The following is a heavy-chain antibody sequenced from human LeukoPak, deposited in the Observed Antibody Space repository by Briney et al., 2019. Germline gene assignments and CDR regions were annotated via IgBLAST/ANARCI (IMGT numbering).Heavy chain of an antibody. CDR3: ARGDQAFDY. CDR1: GDSVSSNSVV. J-gene: IGHJ4*02. V-gene: IGHV6-1*01. Sequence: SQTLSLTRAISGDSVSSNSVVWNWIRQSPSRGLEWLGRTYYKSKWNYNYAVSVKSRMTINPDTSKNQFSLHLNSVTPEDTAVYYCARGDQAFDYWGQGTLVTVSS. CDR2: TYYKSKWNY.